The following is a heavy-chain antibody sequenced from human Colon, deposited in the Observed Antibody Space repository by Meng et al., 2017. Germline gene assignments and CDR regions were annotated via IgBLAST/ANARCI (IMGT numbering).Heavy chain of an antibody. Sequence: SETLSLTCTVSGGTISTSSYFWDWIRQSPGKGLAWIGSVYYNGSSYYNPSLESRVTISIDTSKGQFSLKLRSMTAADTAVYYCARDSSTRRYYYYGMDVWGQGTMVTVSS. J-gene: IGHJ6*02. D-gene: IGHD5-24*01. CDR1: GGTISTSSYF. CDR3: ARDSSTRRYYYYGMDV. CDR2: VYYNGSS. V-gene: IGHV4-39*07.